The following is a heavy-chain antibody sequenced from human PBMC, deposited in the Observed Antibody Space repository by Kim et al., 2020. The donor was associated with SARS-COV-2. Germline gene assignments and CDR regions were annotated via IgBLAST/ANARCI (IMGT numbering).Heavy chain of an antibody. V-gene: IGHV3-23*01. J-gene: IGHJ3*02. Sequence: GGSLRLSCAASGFTFSSYAMSWVRQAPGKGLEWVSAISGSGGSTYYADSVKGRFTISRDNSKNTLYLQMNSLRAEDTAVYYCAKGNGGWYLRDDAFDIWGQGTMVTVSS. D-gene: IGHD6-19*01. CDR1: GFTFSSYA. CDR3: AKGNGGWYLRDDAFDI. CDR2: ISGSGGST.